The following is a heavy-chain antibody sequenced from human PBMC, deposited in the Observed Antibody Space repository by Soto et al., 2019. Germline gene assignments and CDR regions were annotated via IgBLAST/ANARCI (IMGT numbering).Heavy chain of an antibody. J-gene: IGHJ4*02. D-gene: IGHD1-26*01. CDR3: ANAYGGRSLY. CDR1: GFSLSTRDVG. Sequence: QITLKESGPTLVKPTQTLTLTCTFSGFSLSTRDVGVGWIRQPPGKALEWLAVIYWDDSKTYRPSLESRLTITKDTSKNQVALTMTNSHPVDTATYYCANAYGGRSLYWGQGTLVTVAS. V-gene: IGHV2-5*02. CDR2: IYWDDSK.